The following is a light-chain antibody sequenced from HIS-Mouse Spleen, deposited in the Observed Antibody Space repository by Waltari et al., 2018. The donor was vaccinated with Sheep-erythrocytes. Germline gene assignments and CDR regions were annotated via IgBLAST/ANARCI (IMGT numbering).Light chain of an antibody. CDR2: QDS. V-gene: IGLV3-1*01. CDR3: QAWDSSTEV. CDR1: KFGDQS. Sequence: SYELTQPASVSVSPGQTASIPRPGHKFGDQSACWDQQKQGQSPVLVNYQDSKRPPGIPERFSGSNSGNTATLTISGTQAMDEADYYCQAWDSSTEVFGGGTKLTVL. J-gene: IGLJ2*01.